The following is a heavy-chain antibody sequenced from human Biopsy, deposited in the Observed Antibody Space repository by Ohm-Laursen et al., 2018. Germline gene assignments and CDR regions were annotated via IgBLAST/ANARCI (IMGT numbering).Heavy chain of an antibody. J-gene: IGHJ5*02. CDR2: IYNSETT. V-gene: IGHV4-39*01. CDR1: GDSISTSTTYY. Sequence: SETLSLTCTVSGDSISTSTTYYWAWLRQPPGKGLEWIGSIYNSETTFYNPSLKSRVAISVDTSTNQFSLKVPSVTAADTALYYCARHPTGFWFDPWGHGTLVTVSS. CDR3: ARHPTGFWFDP.